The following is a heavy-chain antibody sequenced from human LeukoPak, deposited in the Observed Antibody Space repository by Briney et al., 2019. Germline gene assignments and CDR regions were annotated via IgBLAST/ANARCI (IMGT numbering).Heavy chain of an antibody. Sequence: SETLSLTCTVSGGSISSHYWSWIRQPPGKGLEWIGYIYYSGSTNYNPSLKSRVTISVDTSKNQFSLKLGSVTAADTAVYYCARVPPKDWYFDLWGRGTLVTVSS. CDR3: ARVPPKDWYFDL. D-gene: IGHD3-10*01. V-gene: IGHV4-59*11. J-gene: IGHJ2*01. CDR2: IYYSGST. CDR1: GGSISSHY.